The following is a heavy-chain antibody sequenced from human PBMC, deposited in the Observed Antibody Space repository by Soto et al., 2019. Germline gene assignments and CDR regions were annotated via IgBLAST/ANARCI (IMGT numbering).Heavy chain of an antibody. CDR3: AGAQYSIFGDYYYGMDV. V-gene: IGHV4-59*01. CDR1: GGSISSYY. J-gene: IGHJ6*02. Sequence: SETLSLTCTVSGGSISSYYWSWIRQPPGKGLEWIGYIYYSGSTNYNPSLKSRVTISVDTSKNQFSLKLSSVTAADTAVYYCAGAQYSIFGDYYYGMDVWGQGTTVTVSS. D-gene: IGHD3-9*01. CDR2: IYYSGST.